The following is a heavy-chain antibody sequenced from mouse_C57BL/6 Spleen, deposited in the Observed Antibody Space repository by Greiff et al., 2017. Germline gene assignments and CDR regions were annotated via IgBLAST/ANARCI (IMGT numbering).Heavy chain of an antibody. CDR1: GYTFTDYN. CDR3: ARSITTVGGYFDV. CDR2: INPNNGGT. V-gene: IGHV1-22*01. J-gene: IGHJ1*03. D-gene: IGHD1-1*01. Sequence: VQLQQSGPELVKPGASVKMSCKASGYTFTDYNMHWVKQSHGKSLEWIGYINPNNGGTSYNQKFKGKATLTVNKSSSTAYMELRSLTSEDSAVYYCARSITTVGGYFDVWGTGTTVTVSS.